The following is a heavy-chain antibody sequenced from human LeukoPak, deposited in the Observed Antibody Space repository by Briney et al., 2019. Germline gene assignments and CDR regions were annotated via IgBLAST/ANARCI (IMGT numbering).Heavy chain of an antibody. CDR2: ISYDGSNK. Sequence: GRSLRLSCAASGFTFSSYAMHWVRQAPGKGLEWVAVISYDGSNKYYADSVKGRFTISRDNSKNTLYLQMNSLRAEDTAVYYCARDIYDSSGYGGDYWGQGTLVTVYS. CDR3: ARDIYDSSGYGGDY. V-gene: IGHV3-30-3*01. D-gene: IGHD3-22*01. CDR1: GFTFSSYA. J-gene: IGHJ4*02.